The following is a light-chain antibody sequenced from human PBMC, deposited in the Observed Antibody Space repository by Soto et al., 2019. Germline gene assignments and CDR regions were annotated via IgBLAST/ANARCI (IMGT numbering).Light chain of an antibody. CDR2: RAS. J-gene: IGKJ1*01. V-gene: IGKV1-39*01. CDR3: HQTFLSPPT. CDR1: QNVGNH. Sequence: DIQLTQSPSSLSASVGDRVSITCRASQNVGNHLNWYWQKPGKAPKLLVSRASSLQRGVPSGFSGSGSGTYFTLTISCLQPEDFATYYCHQTFLSPPTFGQGTRVEVK.